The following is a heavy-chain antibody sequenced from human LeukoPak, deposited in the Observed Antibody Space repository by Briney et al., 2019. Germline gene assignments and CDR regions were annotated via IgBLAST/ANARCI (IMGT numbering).Heavy chain of an antibody. CDR2: IYYSGST. J-gene: IGHJ4*02. V-gene: IGHV4-59*01. CDR3: ARSDSSDYFYYDY. CDR1: GGSISNYY. Sequence: PSETLSLTCTVSGGSISNYYWNWIRQPPGKGLEWIGYIYYSGSTNYNPSLKSRVTISVDTSKSQFSLKLSSVTAAGTAVYYCARSDSSDYFYYDYWGQGTLVTVSS. D-gene: IGHD3-22*01.